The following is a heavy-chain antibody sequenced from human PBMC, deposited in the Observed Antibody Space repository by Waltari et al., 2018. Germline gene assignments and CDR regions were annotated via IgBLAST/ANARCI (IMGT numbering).Heavy chain of an antibody. Sequence: QLQLQESGPGLVKPSETLSLTCTVSGGSISSSRYYWGWIRQPPGKGLEWIGSIYYSGSTYYNPSLKSRVTISVDTSKNQFSLKLSSVTAADTAVYYCARQSAYYMDVWGKGTTVTVSS. V-gene: IGHV4-39*01. CDR3: ARQSAYYMDV. J-gene: IGHJ6*03. CDR2: IYYSGST. CDR1: GGSISSSRYY.